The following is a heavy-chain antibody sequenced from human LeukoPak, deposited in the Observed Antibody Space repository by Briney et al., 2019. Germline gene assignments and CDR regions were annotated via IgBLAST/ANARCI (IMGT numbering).Heavy chain of an antibody. CDR2: ISAYNGNT. D-gene: IGHD3-10*01. J-gene: IGHJ4*02. CDR1: GYTFTSYG. V-gene: IGHV1-18*01. Sequence: ASVKVSCKASGYTFTSYGISWVRQAPGQGFEWMGWISAYNGNTNYAQKLQGRVTMTTDTSTSTAYMELRSLRSDDTAVYYCAREVGVLLWFGESSYFDYWGQGTLVTVSS. CDR3: AREVGVLLWFGESSYFDY.